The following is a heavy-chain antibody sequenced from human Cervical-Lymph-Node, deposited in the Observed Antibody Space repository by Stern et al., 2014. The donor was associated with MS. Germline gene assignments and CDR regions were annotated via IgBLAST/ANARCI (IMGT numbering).Heavy chain of an antibody. CDR1: GDTFSINS. J-gene: IGHJ4*02. D-gene: IGHD6-13*01. CDR3: ARDQGGIAAY. Sequence: QVQLVQSGAEVKKPGSSVKVSCKASGDTFSINSISWVRQAPGQGLEWMGGIVPMFGTPNYAQKFQGRVTTTADESTSTAYMYLSGLTSEDTAVYYCARDQGGIAAYWGQGTLVTVSS. V-gene: IGHV1-69*01. CDR2: IVPMFGTP.